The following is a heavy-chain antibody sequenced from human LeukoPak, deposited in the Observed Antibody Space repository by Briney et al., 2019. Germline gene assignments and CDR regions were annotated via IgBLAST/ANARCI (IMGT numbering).Heavy chain of an antibody. CDR3: ARQRWLQPSFDY. V-gene: IGHV3-30-3*01. Sequence: GGSLRLSCAASEFTFSSYAMHWVRQAPGKGLEWVAVISYDGSNKYYADSVKGRFTISRDNSKNTLYLQMNSLRAEDTAVYYCARQRWLQPSFDYWGQGTLVTVSS. CDR2: ISYDGSNK. J-gene: IGHJ4*02. CDR1: EFTFSSYA. D-gene: IGHD5-24*01.